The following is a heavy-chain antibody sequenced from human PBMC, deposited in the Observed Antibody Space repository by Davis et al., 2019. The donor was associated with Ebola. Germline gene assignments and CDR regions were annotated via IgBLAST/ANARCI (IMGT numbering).Heavy chain of an antibody. CDR2: ISAFKGNT. Sequence: ASVKVSCKASGYRFTSYEISWVRQAPGQGLEWMGWISAFKGNTSYAQKLQGRVTMTTDTSTSTAYMDLRSLRSDDTAVYYCARYDFWGGHYYFDYWGQGTLVTVSS. V-gene: IGHV1-18*01. CDR3: ARYDFWGGHYYFDY. J-gene: IGHJ4*02. D-gene: IGHD3-3*01. CDR1: GYRFTSYE.